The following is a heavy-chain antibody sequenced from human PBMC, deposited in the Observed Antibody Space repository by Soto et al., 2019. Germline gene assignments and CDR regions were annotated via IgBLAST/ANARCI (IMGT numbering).Heavy chain of an antibody. D-gene: IGHD3-3*01. Sequence: SVKVSCKASGGTFSSYAISWVRQAPGQGLEWMGGIIPIFGTANYAQKFQGRVTITADESTSTAYMELSSLRSEDTAVYYCARDTPRPITIFGGNPVFYYGMDVWGQGTTVTVSS. CDR1: GGTFSSYA. CDR2: IIPIFGTA. CDR3: ARDTPRPITIFGGNPVFYYGMDV. V-gene: IGHV1-69*13. J-gene: IGHJ6*02.